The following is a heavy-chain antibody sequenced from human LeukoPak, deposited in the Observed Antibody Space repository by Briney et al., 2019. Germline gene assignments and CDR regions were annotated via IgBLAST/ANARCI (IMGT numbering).Heavy chain of an antibody. CDR1: GYTLTSYA. CDR3: ARAEVLLSFGHNKHCMDV. V-gene: IGHV1-3*01. CDR2: INGGAENT. Sequence: ASVKVSCKASGYTLTSYAIHWVRQAPGQRLEWVGQINGGAENTKYSQRFQGRVSITRDISATTAYMELSGLRSEDTAVYYCARAEVLLSFGHNKHCMDVWGQGTTVTVSS. J-gene: IGHJ6*02. D-gene: IGHD3-10*01.